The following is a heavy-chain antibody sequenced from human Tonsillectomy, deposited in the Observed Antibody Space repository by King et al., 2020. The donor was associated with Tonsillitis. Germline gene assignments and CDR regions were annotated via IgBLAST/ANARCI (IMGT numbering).Heavy chain of an antibody. Sequence: VQLQQWGAGLLKPSETLSLTCAVYGGSFSGYYWSWIRQPPGKGLEWIGEINHSGSTNYNPSLKSRVTISVDTSKNQFSLKLISVTAADTAVYYCARGSWNFDYWGQGTLVTVSS. CDR3: ARGSWNFDY. CDR2: INHSGST. CDR1: GGSFSGYY. V-gene: IGHV4-34*01. J-gene: IGHJ4*02. D-gene: IGHD6-13*01.